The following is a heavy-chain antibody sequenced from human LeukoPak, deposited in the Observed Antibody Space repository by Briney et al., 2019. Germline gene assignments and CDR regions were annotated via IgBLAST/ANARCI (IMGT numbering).Heavy chain of an antibody. CDR1: GFTFSSYA. CDR2: ISGSGGST. CDR3: AKNRRTLTGDPGTNSDY. Sequence: GGSLRLSCAASGFTFSSYAMSWVRQAPGKGLEWVSAISGSGGSTYYADSVKGRFTISRDNSKNTLYLQMNSLRAEDTAVYYCAKNRRTLTGDPGTNSDYWGQGTLVTVSS. V-gene: IGHV3-23*01. J-gene: IGHJ4*02. D-gene: IGHD7-27*01.